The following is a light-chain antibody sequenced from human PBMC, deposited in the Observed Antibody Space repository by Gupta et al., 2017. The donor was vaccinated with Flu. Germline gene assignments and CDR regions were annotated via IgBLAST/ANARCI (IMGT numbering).Light chain of an antibody. J-gene: IGLJ2*01. Sequence: SDVGGYNYVSWYQQHPGKAPKLMLYDVTKRPSGVPDRFSGSKSGNTASLTISGLQGEDEADYYCCSYAGSYTFVVFGGGTKLTVL. V-gene: IGLV2-11*01. CDR3: CSYAGSYTFVV. CDR2: DVT. CDR1: SDVGGYNY.